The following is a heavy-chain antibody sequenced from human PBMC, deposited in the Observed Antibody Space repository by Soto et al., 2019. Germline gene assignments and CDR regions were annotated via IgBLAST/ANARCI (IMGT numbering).Heavy chain of an antibody. D-gene: IGHD1-1*01. Sequence: KSSETLSLTCAVSGGSITSYYWSWIRQPPGKGLEWIASIYYRGTTNHNPSLKSRVTISVDMSKNQFSLKLTSVTAADTAVYFCARLDTVANYFDYWGQGAMVTV. CDR2: IYYRGTT. J-gene: IGHJ4*02. V-gene: IGHV4-59*01. CDR1: GGSITSYY. CDR3: ARLDTVANYFDY.